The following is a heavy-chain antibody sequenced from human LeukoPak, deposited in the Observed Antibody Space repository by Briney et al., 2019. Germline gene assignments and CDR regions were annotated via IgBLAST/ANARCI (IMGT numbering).Heavy chain of an antibody. CDR1: GGSISPYY. V-gene: IGHV4-59*01. CDR3: ARSTGTTMFIDY. J-gene: IGHJ4*02. CDR2: IYYSGNT. D-gene: IGHD3-10*02. Sequence: SETLSLTCTVSGGSISPYYWSWIRQPPGKGLEWLGYIYYSGNTDYNPPLKSRVAISVDTSKNQFSLKLSSVTAADTAVYYCARSTGTTMFIDYWGQGTLVTVSS.